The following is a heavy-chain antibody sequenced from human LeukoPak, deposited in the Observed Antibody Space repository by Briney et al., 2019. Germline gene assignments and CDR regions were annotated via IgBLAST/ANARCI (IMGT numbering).Heavy chain of an antibody. Sequence: GGSLRLSCAASGFTFSSYAMSWVRQAPGKGLEGVSAVSAGGGNTYYAGSVKGRFAISRDNSKNTLYLQMNSLRAEDTAVYYCAKDLTWNFGYFFDYWGQGTLSTVSS. CDR3: AKDLTWNFGYFFDY. CDR2: VSAGGGNT. J-gene: IGHJ4*02. CDR1: GFTFSSYA. V-gene: IGHV3-23*01. D-gene: IGHD1-7*01.